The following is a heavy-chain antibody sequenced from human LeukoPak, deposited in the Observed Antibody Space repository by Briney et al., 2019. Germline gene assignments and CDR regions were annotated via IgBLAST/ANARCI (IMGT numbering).Heavy chain of an antibody. D-gene: IGHD3-22*01. V-gene: IGHV4-34*01. Sequence: SETLSLTCAVYGGSFSGYYWSWIRQPPGKGLEWIGEINHSGSTNYNPSLKSRVTMSVDTSKNQFSLKLSSVTAADTAVYYCARGSSGYLYYFDYWGQGTLVTVSS. CDR1: GGSFSGYY. CDR3: ARGSSGYLYYFDY. CDR2: INHSGST. J-gene: IGHJ4*02.